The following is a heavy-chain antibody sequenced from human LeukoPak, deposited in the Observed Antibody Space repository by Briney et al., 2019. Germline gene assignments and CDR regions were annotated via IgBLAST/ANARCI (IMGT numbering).Heavy chain of an antibody. J-gene: IGHJ4*02. Sequence: SVKVSCKASGGTFSSYAISWVRQAPGQGLEWMGGIIPIFGTANYAQKFQGRVTITTDESTSTAYMELSSLRSEDTAVYCCASGVKSTLYYFDYWGQGTLVTVSS. D-gene: IGHD3-10*01. CDR2: IIPIFGTA. V-gene: IGHV1-69*05. CDR1: GGTFSSYA. CDR3: ASGVKSTLYYFDY.